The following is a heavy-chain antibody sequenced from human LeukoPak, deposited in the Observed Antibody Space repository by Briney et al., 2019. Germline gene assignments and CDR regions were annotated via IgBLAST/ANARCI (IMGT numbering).Heavy chain of an antibody. D-gene: IGHD3-9*01. V-gene: IGHV3-30-3*01. CDR2: ISYDGSNK. J-gene: IGHJ3*02. CDR1: GFTFSSYA. CDR3: ARERGLGRLRPILTGYYDAFDI. Sequence: PGGSLRLSCAASGFTFSSYAMHWVRQAPGKGLEWVAVISYDGSNKYYADSVKGRFTISRDNSKNTLYLQMNSLRAEDTAVYYCARERGLGRLRPILTGYYDAFDIWGQGTMVTVSS.